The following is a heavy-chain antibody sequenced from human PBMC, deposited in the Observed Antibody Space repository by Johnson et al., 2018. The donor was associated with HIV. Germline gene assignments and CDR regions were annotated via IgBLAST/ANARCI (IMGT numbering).Heavy chain of an antibody. CDR2: INWNSGSI. CDR1: GFTFDDYA. D-gene: IGHD2-2*01. Sequence: VQLVESGGGLVQPGRSLRLSCAASGFTFDDYAMHWVRQAPGKGLEWVSGINWNSGSIGYADSVKGRFTISRENYKNTLYLQMNSLRAEDTAVYYCAKDRTGGYCSSSSCFDAFDIWGQGTMVTVSS. CDR3: AKDRTGGYCSSSSCFDAFDI. V-gene: IGHV3-9*01. J-gene: IGHJ3*02.